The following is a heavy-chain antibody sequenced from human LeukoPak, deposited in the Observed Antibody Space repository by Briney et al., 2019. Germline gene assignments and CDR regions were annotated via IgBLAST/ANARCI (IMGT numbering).Heavy chain of an antibody. J-gene: IGHJ5*02. CDR3: ARLGSSPFDP. Sequence: ASVKVSCKASGYTFTGYYMHWVRQAPGQGLEWMGGIIPIFGTANYAQKFQGRVTITADKSTSTAYMELSSLRSEDTAVYYCARLGSSPFDPWGQGTLVTVYS. D-gene: IGHD6-13*01. V-gene: IGHV1-69*06. CDR2: IIPIFGTA. CDR1: GYTFTGYY.